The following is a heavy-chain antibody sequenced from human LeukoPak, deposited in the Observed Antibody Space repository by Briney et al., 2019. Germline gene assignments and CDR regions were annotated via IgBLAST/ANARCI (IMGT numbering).Heavy chain of an antibody. J-gene: IGHJ4*02. CDR1: GFIFNNFA. CDR3: AKDRDGYNSRFDY. CDR2: ISDSGGDT. Sequence: GGSLRLSCAASGFIFNNFALNWVRQAPGKGLEWVSDISDSGGDTYYADSVRGRFTISRDNSKNTLYLQMNSLRAEDTAIYYCAKDRDGYNSRFDYWGQGTLVTVFS. V-gene: IGHV3-23*01. D-gene: IGHD5-24*01.